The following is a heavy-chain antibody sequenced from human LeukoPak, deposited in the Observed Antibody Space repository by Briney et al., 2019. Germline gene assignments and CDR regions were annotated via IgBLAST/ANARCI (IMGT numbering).Heavy chain of an antibody. V-gene: IGHV3-30*18. Sequence: GGSLRLSCEASGFTVSSNYMSWVRQAPWKGLEWVTVISYDGNNKYHADSVKGRFTISRDNSNNTVYLQMNSLRPEDTAIYYCAKDTGYYNPHWYFDLWGRGTLVTVSS. CDR3: AKDTGYYNPHWYFDL. CDR2: ISYDGNNK. CDR1: GFTVSSNY. J-gene: IGHJ2*01. D-gene: IGHD3-9*01.